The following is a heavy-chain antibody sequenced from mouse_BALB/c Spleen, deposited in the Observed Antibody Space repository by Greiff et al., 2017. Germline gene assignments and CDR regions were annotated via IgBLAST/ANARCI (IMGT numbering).Heavy chain of an antibody. CDR2: IRSKSNNYAT. CDR3: VSSLLPRAY. Sequence: EVMLVESGGGLVQPKGSLKLSCAASGFTFNTYAMNWVRQAPGKGLEWVARIRSKSNNYATYYADSVKDRFTISRDDSQSMLYLQMNNLKTEDTAMYYCVSSLLPRAYWGQGTLVTVSA. CDR1: GFTFNTYA. D-gene: IGHD2-10*01. V-gene: IGHV10-1*02. J-gene: IGHJ3*01.